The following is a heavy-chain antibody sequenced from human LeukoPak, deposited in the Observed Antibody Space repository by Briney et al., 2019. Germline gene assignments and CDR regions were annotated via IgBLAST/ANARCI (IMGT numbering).Heavy chain of an antibody. CDR1: GFTFGTYA. CDR2: IRGSGDGT. J-gene: IGHJ4*02. V-gene: IGHV3-23*01. CDR3: AKDTWRLGY. Sequence: GGSLRLSCAASGFTFGTYAMNWVRQAPGKGLEWVSGIRGSGDGTYYADSVKGRFTISRDNSKNTLYLQMNSLRAEDTALYYCAKDTWRLGYWGQGTLVTVSS. D-gene: IGHD3-16*01.